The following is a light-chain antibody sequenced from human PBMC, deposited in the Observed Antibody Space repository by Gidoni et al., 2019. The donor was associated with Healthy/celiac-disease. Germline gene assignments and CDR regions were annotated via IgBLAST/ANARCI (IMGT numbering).Light chain of an antibody. V-gene: IGLV2-14*03. Sequence: QSPLTPPPPVSVSPGQSITISCTGTSSDVGGYNYVSWYQQHPGKAPKLMIYDVSNRPSGVSNRFSGSKSGNTASLTISGLQAEDEADYYCSSYASSSTRVFGGGTKLTVL. CDR1: SSDVGGYNY. CDR3: SSYASSSTRV. CDR2: DVS. J-gene: IGLJ2*01.